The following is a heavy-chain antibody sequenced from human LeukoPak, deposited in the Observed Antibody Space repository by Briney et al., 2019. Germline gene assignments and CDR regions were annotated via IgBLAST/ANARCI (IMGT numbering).Heavy chain of an antibody. D-gene: IGHD6-13*01. CDR1: GGTFSSCA. Sequence: ASVKVSCKASGGTFSSCAISWVRQAPGQGLEWMGRIIPILGIANYAQKFQGRVTITADKSTSTAYMELSSLRSEDTAVYYCARDLMGIAAAGTFPSWGQGTLVTVSS. J-gene: IGHJ4*02. CDR3: ARDLMGIAAAGTFPS. CDR2: IIPILGIA. V-gene: IGHV1-69*04.